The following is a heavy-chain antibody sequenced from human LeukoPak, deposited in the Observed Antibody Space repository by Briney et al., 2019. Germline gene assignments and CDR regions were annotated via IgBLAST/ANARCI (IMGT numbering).Heavy chain of an antibody. J-gene: IGHJ4*02. CDR3: CGSGWFAGPFGY. Sequence: SGTLSLTCAVSGGYISSSNWWSWVRQPPGKGLEWIGEIYHSGSTNYNPSLKSRVTISVDKSKNQFSLKLSSVTAADTAVYYCCGSGWFAGPFGYWGQGALVTVSS. CDR1: GGYISSSNW. D-gene: IGHD6-19*01. V-gene: IGHV4-4*02. CDR2: IYHSGST.